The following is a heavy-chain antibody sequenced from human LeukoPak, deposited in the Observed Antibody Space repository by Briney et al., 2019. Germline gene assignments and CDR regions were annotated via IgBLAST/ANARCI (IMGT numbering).Heavy chain of an antibody. CDR1: GYTFSSSY. CDR2: INLIGGTT. CDR3: AREITMVRGVIIGLDY. J-gene: IGHJ4*02. D-gene: IGHD3-10*01. V-gene: IGHV1-46*01. Sequence: ASVKVSCKASGYTFSSSYMHWVRQAPGQGPEWMGIINLIGGTTSYAQKFQGRVTMTRDMPTSTVYMELSSLMSEDTAVYYCAREITMVRGVIIGLDYWGQGTLVTVSS.